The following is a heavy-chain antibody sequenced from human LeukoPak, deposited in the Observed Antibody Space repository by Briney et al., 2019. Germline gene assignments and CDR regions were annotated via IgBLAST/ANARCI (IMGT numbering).Heavy chain of an antibody. D-gene: IGHD2-2*03. J-gene: IGHJ6*04. CDR3: ARVSMDIVVVPAAIGYYGMDV. Sequence: ASVKVPCEASGYTFTSYGISWVRQAPGQGLEWMGWISAYNGNTNYAQKLQGRVTMTTDTSTSTAYMELRSLRSDDTAVYYCARVSMDIVVVPAAIGYYGMDVWGKGTTVTVSS. CDR1: GYTFTSYG. V-gene: IGHV1-18*04. CDR2: ISAYNGNT.